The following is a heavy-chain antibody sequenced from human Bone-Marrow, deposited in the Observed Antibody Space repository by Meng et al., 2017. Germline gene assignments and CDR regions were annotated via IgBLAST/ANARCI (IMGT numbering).Heavy chain of an antibody. CDR1: GFTFDDYA. V-gene: IGHV3-43D*03. CDR3: AKDMSWRIQIDYYYYGMDV. Sequence: GESLKISCAASGFTFDDYAMHWVRQAPGKGLEWVSLISWDGGSTYYADSVKGRFTISRDNSKNSLYLQMNSLRAEDTALYYCAKDMSWRIQIDYYYYGMDVWDQGTTVTVSS. J-gene: IGHJ6*02. CDR2: ISWDGGST. D-gene: IGHD5-18*01.